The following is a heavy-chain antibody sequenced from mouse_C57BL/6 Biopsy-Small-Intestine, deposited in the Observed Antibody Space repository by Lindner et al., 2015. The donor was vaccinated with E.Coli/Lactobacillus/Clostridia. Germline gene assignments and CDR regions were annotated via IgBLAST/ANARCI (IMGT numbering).Heavy chain of an antibody. CDR1: GYIFSDYY. Sequence: VQLQESGPELVKPGDTVKMSCQASGYIFSDYYIDWVKKSHGQSLEWIGHIYPNNGGTNYNQKFKDKASLTVDKSSSTAYMELHSLTSEDSAVYYCARHNYFAMDFWGQGTSVTVSS. J-gene: IGHJ4*01. CDR3: ARHNYFAMDF. V-gene: IGHV1-34*02. CDR2: IYPNNGGT.